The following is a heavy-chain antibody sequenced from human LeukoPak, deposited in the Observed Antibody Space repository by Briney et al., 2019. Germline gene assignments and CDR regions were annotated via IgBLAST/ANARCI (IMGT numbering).Heavy chain of an antibody. Sequence: SETLSLTCAVYGGAFSGYYWGGIRPPPGKGRGWVGEINDSGSTNYNPSLKSRVIISVDTSKNQFSLKLSSVTAADTAVYYCARGKGNPNSYNWFDPWGQGTLVTVSS. V-gene: IGHV4-34*01. CDR2: INDSGST. CDR3: ARGKGNPNSYNWFDP. CDR1: GGAFSGYY. J-gene: IGHJ5*02. D-gene: IGHD1-14*01.